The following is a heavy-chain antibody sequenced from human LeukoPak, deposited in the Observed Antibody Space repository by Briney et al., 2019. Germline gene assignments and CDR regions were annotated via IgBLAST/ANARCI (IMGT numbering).Heavy chain of an antibody. CDR2: IDPSDSYT. J-gene: IGHJ6*02. V-gene: IGHV5-10-1*01. D-gene: IGHD1-26*01. CDR1: GYSFTSYW. CDR3: ARHAPLIVGARGYYYGMDV. Sequence: GESLKISCKGSGYSFTSYWISWVRQMPGKGLEWMGRIDPSDSYTNYSPSFQGHVTISADKSISTAYLRWSSLKASDTAMYYCARHAPLIVGARGYYYGMDVWGQGTTVTVSS.